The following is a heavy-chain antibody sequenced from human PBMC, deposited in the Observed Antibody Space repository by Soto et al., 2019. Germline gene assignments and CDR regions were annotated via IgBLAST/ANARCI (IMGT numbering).Heavy chain of an antibody. J-gene: IGHJ3*02. D-gene: IGHD6-6*01. CDR1: GFTFSIYA. V-gene: IGHV3-30-3*01. Sequence: GGSLRLSCAASGFTFSIYAMHWVRQAPGKGLEWVAVITYDGSNKYYADSVKGRFTISRDNPKNTLYLQMNSLRAEDTAVYYCARDMARNDSSSSELYDALAIWGQGTMVTVSS. CDR3: ARDMARNDSSSSELYDALAI. CDR2: ITYDGSNK.